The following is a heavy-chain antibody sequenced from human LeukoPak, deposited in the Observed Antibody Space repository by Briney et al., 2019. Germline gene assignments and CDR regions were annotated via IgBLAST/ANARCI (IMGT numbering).Heavy chain of an antibody. CDR2: IYYSGST. V-gene: IGHV4-59*01. CDR1: GGSISTYY. CDR3: ARGVGSWYYFDY. J-gene: IGHJ4*02. Sequence: SETLSLTCTVSGGSISTYYWSWIRQPPGKGPEWIGYIYYSGSTNYNPSLKSRVTISVDTSKNQFSLKLSSVTAADTAVYYCARGVGSWYYFDYWGQGTLVTVSS. D-gene: IGHD6-13*01.